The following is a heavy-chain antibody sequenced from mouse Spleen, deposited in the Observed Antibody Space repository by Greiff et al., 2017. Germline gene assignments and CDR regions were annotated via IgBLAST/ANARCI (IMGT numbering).Heavy chain of an antibody. CDR3: ARQGTTASYYFDY. V-gene: IGHV5-6*01. CDR2: ISSGGSYT. Sequence: EVMLVESGGDLVKPGGSLKLSCAASGFTFSSYGMSWVRQTPDKRLEWVATISSGGSYTYYPDSVKGRFTISRDNAKNTLYLQMSSLKSEDTAMYYCARQGTTASYYFDYWGQGTTLTVSS. D-gene: IGHD1-2*01. CDR1: GFTFSSYG. J-gene: IGHJ2*01.